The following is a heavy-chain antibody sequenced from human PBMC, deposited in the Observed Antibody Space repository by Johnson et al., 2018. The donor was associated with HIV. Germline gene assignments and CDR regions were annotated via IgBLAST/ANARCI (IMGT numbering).Heavy chain of an antibody. V-gene: IGHV3-11*04. D-gene: IGHD2-21*02. CDR2: ISSSGSTI. J-gene: IGHJ3*02. CDR3: ARGGAYCGGDCNAFDI. CDR1: GFTFSDYY. Sequence: QVQLVESGGGLVKPGGSMRLSFAASGFTFSDYYMRWIRQAPGQGLEWVSYISSSGSTIYYAVSVTGRFTISRDNAKNSLYLQMNSLRAEDTAVYYCARGGAYCGGDCNAFDIWGQGTMVTVSS.